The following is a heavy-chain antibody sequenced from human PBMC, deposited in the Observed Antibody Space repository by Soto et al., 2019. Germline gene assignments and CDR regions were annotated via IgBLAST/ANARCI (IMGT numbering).Heavy chain of an antibody. Sequence: SETLSLTCTVSGASISDYYWSWIRQPPGKELEWIEYVYSSRTTHYNPSLQSRDTISADTSKNQVSLKVNSVTAADTAVYYCARDHPHSYGVYYFDYWGQGTPVTVSS. D-gene: IGHD5-18*01. CDR1: GASISDYY. J-gene: IGHJ4*02. CDR3: ARDHPHSYGVYYFDY. CDR2: VYSSRTT. V-gene: IGHV4-59*01.